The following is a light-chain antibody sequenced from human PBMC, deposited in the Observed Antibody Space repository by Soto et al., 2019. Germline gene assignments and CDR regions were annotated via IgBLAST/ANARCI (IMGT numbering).Light chain of an antibody. V-gene: IGKV1-6*01. CDR1: QSISSW. Sequence: PMTQSPATLSASVGARVPIHCRASQSISSWLAWYQQKPGKAPKLLIYAASSLQSGVPSRFSGSGSGTDFTLTISSLQPEDFATYYCLQDYNYPLTFGGGTKVDIK. J-gene: IGKJ4*01. CDR2: AAS. CDR3: LQDYNYPLT.